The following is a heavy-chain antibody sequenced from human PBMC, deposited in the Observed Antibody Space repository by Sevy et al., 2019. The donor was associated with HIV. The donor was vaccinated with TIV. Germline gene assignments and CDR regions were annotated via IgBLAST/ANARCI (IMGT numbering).Heavy chain of an antibody. Sequence: CGSLRLSCEASGFAFNTFWMVWARQAPGRGLEGVANTDPHENSANYVDSVKDRFTISRDNAKNSLYLQMNSLRVEDTDLYFCARDGRYCSNGACYDALDIWGQGTMVPVSS. CDR2: TDPHENSA. CDR1: GFAFNTFW. CDR3: ARDGRYCSNGACYDALDI. D-gene: IGHD2-8*01. J-gene: IGHJ3*02. V-gene: IGHV3-7*01.